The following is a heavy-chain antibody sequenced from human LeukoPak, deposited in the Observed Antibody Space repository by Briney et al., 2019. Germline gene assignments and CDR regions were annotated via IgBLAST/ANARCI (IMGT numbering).Heavy chain of an antibody. V-gene: IGHV3-9*01. Sequence: PGGSLRLSCAASGFTFSSYAMHWVRQAPGKGLEWVSGISWNSGSIGYADSVKGRFTISRDNAKNSLYLQMNSLRAEDTALYYCAKARSGYYGYYFDYWGQGTLVTVSS. CDR3: AKARSGYYGYYFDY. J-gene: IGHJ4*02. CDR1: GFTFSSYA. D-gene: IGHD3-22*01. CDR2: ISWNSGSI.